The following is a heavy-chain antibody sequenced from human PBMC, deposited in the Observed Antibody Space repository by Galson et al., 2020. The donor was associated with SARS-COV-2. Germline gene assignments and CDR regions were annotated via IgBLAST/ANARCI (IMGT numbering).Heavy chain of an antibody. CDR2: ISSSSSTI. Sequence: GESLKISCAASGFTFSSYSMNWVRQAPGKGLEWVSYISSSSSTIYYADSVKGRFTISRDNAKNSLYLQMNSLRAEDTAVYYCATGYSEVHEMATTPGYYYYGMDVWGQGTTVTVSS. D-gene: IGHD2-15*01. V-gene: IGHV3-48*01. CDR3: ATGYSEVHEMATTPGYYYYGMDV. CDR1: GFTFSSYS. J-gene: IGHJ6*02.